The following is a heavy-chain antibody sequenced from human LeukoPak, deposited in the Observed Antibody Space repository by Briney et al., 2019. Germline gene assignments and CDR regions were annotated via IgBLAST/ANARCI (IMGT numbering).Heavy chain of an antibody. CDR2: IEADGSQK. Sequence: GGSLRLSCAASGFTFSNSWMSWVRQAPERGLEWVANIEADGSQKDYVDSMKGRFTVSRDNAKNSVYLEMKSLRVEDTAIYYCAIFTRSASYEVYWGQGTLVTVSS. J-gene: IGHJ4*02. D-gene: IGHD3-10*01. V-gene: IGHV3-7*01. CDR1: GFTFSNSW. CDR3: AIFTRSASYEVY.